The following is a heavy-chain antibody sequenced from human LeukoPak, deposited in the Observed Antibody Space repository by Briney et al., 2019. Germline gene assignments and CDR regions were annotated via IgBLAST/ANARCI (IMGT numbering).Heavy chain of an antibody. CDR1: GFTFSSYS. CDR3: ARGQGFYCSGGSCYPGPHNWFDP. J-gene: IGHJ5*02. D-gene: IGHD2-15*01. V-gene: IGHV3-21*01. CDR2: ISSSSSYI. Sequence: PGGSLRLSCAASGFTFSSYSMNWVRQAPGKGLEWVSSISSSSSYIYYADSVKGRFTISRDNAKNSLYLQMNSLRAEDTAVYYCARGQGFYCSGGSCYPGPHNWFDPWGQGTLVTVSS.